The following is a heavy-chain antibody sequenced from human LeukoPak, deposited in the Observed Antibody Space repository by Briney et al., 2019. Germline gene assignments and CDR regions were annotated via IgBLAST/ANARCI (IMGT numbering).Heavy chain of an antibody. CDR1: GGSFSGYY. CDR3: ARGLRFDP. V-gene: IGHV4-34*01. J-gene: IGHJ5*02. Sequence: SETLSLTRAVYGGSFSGYYWSWIRQPPGKGLEGIGEINHSGSTNYNPSLKSRVTISVDTSKNQFSLKLSSVTAADTAVYYCARGLRFDPWGQGTLVTVSS. CDR2: INHSGST.